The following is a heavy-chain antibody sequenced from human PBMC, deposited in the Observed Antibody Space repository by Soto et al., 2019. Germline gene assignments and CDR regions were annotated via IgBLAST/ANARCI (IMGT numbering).Heavy chain of an antibody. CDR1: GYSFTSYW. D-gene: IGHD6-19*01. CDR2: IYPGDSDT. CDR3: ARLMAVAGTLGAFDI. V-gene: IGHV5-51*01. J-gene: IGHJ3*02. Sequence: GESLKISCKGSGYSFTSYWIGWVRQMPGKGLEWMGIIYPGDSDTRYSPSFQGQVTISADKSISTAYLQWSSLKASDTAMYYCARLMAVAGTLGAFDIWGQGTMVTVSS.